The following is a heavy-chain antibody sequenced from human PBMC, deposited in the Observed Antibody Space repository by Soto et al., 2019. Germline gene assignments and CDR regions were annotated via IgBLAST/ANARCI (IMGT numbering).Heavy chain of an antibody. V-gene: IGHV3-53*01. CDR2: IYSGGST. Sequence: GGSLSLSCAASGFTVSSNYMSWVRQAPGKGLEWVSVIYSGGSTYYADSVKGRFTISRDNSKNTLYLQMNSLRAEDTAVYYCARDSPYYYGMDVWGQGTTVTVSS. CDR1: GFTVSSNY. CDR3: ARDSPYYYGMDV. J-gene: IGHJ6*02.